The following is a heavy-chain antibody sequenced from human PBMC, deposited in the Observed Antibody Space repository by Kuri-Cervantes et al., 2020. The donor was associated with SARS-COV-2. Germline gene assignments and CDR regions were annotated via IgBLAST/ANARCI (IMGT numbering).Heavy chain of an antibody. V-gene: IGHV3-48*01. CDR2: ISSSSSPI. CDR1: GFTVNTCS. J-gene: IGHJ6*02. CDR3: VREGFGSSSHNYGMDV. D-gene: IGHD6-6*01. Sequence: GGSLRLSCAASGFTVNTCSMNWVRQVPGKGLEWLSYISSSSSPIFYADSVKGRFTISRDNVENSLYLQMNSLRPQDTAVYYCVREGFGSSSHNYGMDVWGQGTTVTVSS.